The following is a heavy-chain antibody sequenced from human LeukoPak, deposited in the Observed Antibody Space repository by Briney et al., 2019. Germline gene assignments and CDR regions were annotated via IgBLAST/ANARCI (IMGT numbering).Heavy chain of an antibody. J-gene: IGHJ5*02. V-gene: IGHV4-61*02. D-gene: IGHD3-16*02. Sequence: PSETLSLTCTVSGGSISSGSYYWSWIRQPAGKGLEWIGRIYTSGSTNYNPSLKSRVTISVDTSKSQFSLKLSSVTAADTAVYYCARDHERVDLYVWGSYRYYARFDPWGQGTLVTVSS. CDR3: ARDHERVDLYVWGSYRYYARFDP. CDR1: GGSISSGSYY. CDR2: IYTSGST.